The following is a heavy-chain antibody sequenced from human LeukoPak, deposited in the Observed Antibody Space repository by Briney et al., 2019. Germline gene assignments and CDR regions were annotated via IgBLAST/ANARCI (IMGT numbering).Heavy chain of an antibody. CDR2: ISSSGSTI. J-gene: IGHJ6*03. V-gene: IGHV3-11*04. CDR1: GFTFSDYY. CDR3: ARDLKRRRRQWLVNDYYYYMDV. Sequence: PGGSLRLSCAASGFTFSDYYMSWIRQAPGKGLEWVSYISSSGSTIYYADSVKGRFTISRDNAKNSLYLQMNSLRAEDTAVYYCARDLKRRRRQWLVNDYYYYMDVWGKGTTVTISS. D-gene: IGHD6-19*01.